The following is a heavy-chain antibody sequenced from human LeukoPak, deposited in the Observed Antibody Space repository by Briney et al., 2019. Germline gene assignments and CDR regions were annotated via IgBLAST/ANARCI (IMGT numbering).Heavy chain of an antibody. Sequence: GESLKISCKGSGYNSTNYWIGWVRQMPGKGLEWMGIIYPGDSDTTYSPSFQGQVTISADKSISTAYLQWSSLKASDTAMYYCARHLSGYYYFDYWGQGTLVTVSS. CDR3: ARHLSGYYYFDY. D-gene: IGHD3-3*01. J-gene: IGHJ4*02. CDR2: IYPGDSDT. V-gene: IGHV5-51*01. CDR1: GYNSTNYW.